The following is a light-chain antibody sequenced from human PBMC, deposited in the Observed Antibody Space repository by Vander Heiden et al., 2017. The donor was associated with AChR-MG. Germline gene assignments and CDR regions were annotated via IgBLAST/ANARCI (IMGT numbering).Light chain of an antibody. V-gene: IGLV1-44*01. Sequence: QSVLTQPPSASGTPGQRVTISSSGSSSNVGSNSVNWYQQPPGTAPKLLIYSNHQRPSGVPDRFSGSKSGTSASLAISGLQSEDEADYYCAAWDGSLNGVLFGGGTKLTGL. CDR2: SNH. CDR1: SSNVGSNS. CDR3: AAWDGSLNGVL. J-gene: IGLJ2*01.